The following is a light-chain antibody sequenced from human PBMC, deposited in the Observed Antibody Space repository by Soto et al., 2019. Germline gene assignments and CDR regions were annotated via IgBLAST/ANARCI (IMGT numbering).Light chain of an antibody. J-gene: IGKJ3*01. V-gene: IGKV1-12*01. CDR1: QNVSTW. Sequence: DIQITQSPSSVSASVGDRVTVTCRASQNVSTWLTWYQQTPGKAPNLLIYGGSTLQRGVPSRFSGSGSGTEFTLTISSLQPEDFAIYFCQQGSRFPFTFGPGTRVDFK. CDR3: QQGSRFPFT. CDR2: GGS.